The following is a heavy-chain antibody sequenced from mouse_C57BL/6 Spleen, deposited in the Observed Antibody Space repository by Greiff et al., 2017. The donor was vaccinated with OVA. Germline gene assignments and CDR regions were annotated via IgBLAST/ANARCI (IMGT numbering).Heavy chain of an antibody. V-gene: IGHV10-3*01. CDR1: GFTFNTYA. CDR3: VRDGTVVGRGYFDV. Sequence: EVHLVESGGGLVQPKGSLKLSCAASGFTFNTYAMHWVRQAPGKGLEWVARIRSKSSNYATYYADSVKDRFTISRDDSQSMLYLQMNNLKTEDTAVYYSVRDGTVVGRGYFDVWGTGTTVTVSS. CDR2: IRSKSSNYAT. J-gene: IGHJ1*03. D-gene: IGHD1-1*01.